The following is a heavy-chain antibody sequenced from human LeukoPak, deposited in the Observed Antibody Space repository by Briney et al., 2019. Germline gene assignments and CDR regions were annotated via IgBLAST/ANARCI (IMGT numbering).Heavy chain of an antibody. V-gene: IGHV1-2*02. CDR3: ALVMVGASFDY. Sequence: ASVKDSCKASGYTFTAYYIHWVRQAPRQGLEWMGWINPNRGGTKYAQEFQGRVTMTRDPSISTAYMELSRLRSDDTAVYYCALVMVGASFDYWGQGTLVTVSS. CDR2: INPNRGGT. J-gene: IGHJ4*02. D-gene: IGHD2-15*01. CDR1: GYTFTAYY.